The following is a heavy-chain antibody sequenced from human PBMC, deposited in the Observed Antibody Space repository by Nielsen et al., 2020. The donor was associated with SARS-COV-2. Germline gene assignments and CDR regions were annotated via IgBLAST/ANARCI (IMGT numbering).Heavy chain of an antibody. V-gene: IGHV1-2*02. CDR1: GYTFIDYY. J-gene: IGHJ5*02. CDR3: ARAIYRLTTDNWFDP. CDR2: INPNSGDT. D-gene: IGHD4-11*01. Sequence: ASVKVSCKASGYTFIDYYIHWVRQAPGQGLEWMGWINPNSGDTNYAQKFQGRVTMTRDTSISTAYLDLGRLRSDDTAVYYCARAIYRLTTDNWFDPWGQGTLVTVSS.